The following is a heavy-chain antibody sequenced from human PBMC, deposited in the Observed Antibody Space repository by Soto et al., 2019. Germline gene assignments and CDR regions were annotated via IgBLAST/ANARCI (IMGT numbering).Heavy chain of an antibody. D-gene: IGHD3-3*01. J-gene: IGHJ6*03. CDR1: GGSISSYY. Sequence: SETLSLTCTVSGGSISSYYWSWIRQPPGKGLEWIGYIYYSGSTNYNPSLKSRVTISVDTSKNQFSLKLSSVTAADTAVYYCARVLRFLEWSYYYYYMDVWGQGTTVTVSS. CDR3: ARVLRFLEWSYYYYYMDV. V-gene: IGHV4-59*01. CDR2: IYYSGST.